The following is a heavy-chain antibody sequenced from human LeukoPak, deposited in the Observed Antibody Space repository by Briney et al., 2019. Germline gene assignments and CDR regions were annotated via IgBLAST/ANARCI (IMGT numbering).Heavy chain of an antibody. CDR1: GGSISSYY. CDR2: IYYSGST. D-gene: IGHD3-9*01. CDR3: ASAYYDILTGTLFDY. Sequence: SETLSLTCTVSGGSISSYYWSWIRQPPGKGLEWTGYIYYSGSTNYNPSLKSRVAISVDTSKNQFSLKLSSVTAADTAVYYCASAYYDILTGTLFDYWGQGTLVTVSS. J-gene: IGHJ4*02. V-gene: IGHV4-59*01.